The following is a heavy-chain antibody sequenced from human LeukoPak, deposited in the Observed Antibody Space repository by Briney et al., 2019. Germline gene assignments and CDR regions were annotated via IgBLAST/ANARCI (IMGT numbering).Heavy chain of an antibody. CDR3: AKGTSGSYYVVSFDY. Sequence: GGSLRLSCAASGFTFSSYGMHWVRQAPGKGLEWVAVISYDGSNKYYADSVKGRFTISRDNSKNTLFLQMNSLRAEDTAVYYCAKGTSGSYYVVSFDYWGQGTLVTVSS. D-gene: IGHD1-26*01. CDR1: GFTFSSYG. J-gene: IGHJ4*02. CDR2: ISYDGSNK. V-gene: IGHV3-30*18.